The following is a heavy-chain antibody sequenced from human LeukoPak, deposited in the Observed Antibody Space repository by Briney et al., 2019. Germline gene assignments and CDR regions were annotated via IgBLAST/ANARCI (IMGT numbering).Heavy chain of an antibody. CDR2: IYTSGST. Sequence: SETLSLTCTASGGPISGDYWSWSRQPAGKGLEWIGRIYTSGSTNYNPSLKSRVTMSVDTSKNQFSLKLSSVTAADTAVYYCARGLLGSGSFDYWGQGTLVTVSS. CDR3: ARGLLGSGSFDY. CDR1: GGPISGDY. J-gene: IGHJ4*02. V-gene: IGHV4-4*07. D-gene: IGHD3-10*01.